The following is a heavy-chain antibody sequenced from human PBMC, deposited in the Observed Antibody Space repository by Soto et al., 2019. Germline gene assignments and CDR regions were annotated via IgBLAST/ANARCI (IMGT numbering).Heavy chain of an antibody. CDR2: IYYSGST. Sequence: QVQLQESGPGLVKPSQTLSLTCTVSGGSISSGGYYWSWIRQHPGKGLEWIGYIYYSGSTYYNPSLKSRVTISVDTSKNQFSLKLSSVTAADTAVYYCARMRVVVVAATVFDYWGQGTLVTVSS. V-gene: IGHV4-31*03. CDR3: ARMRVVVVAATVFDY. CDR1: GGSISSGGYY. J-gene: IGHJ4*02. D-gene: IGHD2-15*01.